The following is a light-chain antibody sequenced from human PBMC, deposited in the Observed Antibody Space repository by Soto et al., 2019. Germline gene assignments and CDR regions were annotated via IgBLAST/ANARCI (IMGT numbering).Light chain of an antibody. CDR2: TAS. J-gene: IGKJ4*01. CDR3: QQYGYSPA. Sequence: EIVLTQSPATLSLSPGERATLSCRASQSVSDNLAWYQQKPGQAPRLLIHTASSRATGIPDRSSGSGSGTDFTLTISRLEPEDFAVYYCQQYGYSPAFGGGTKVDIK. CDR1: QSVSDN. V-gene: IGKV3-20*01.